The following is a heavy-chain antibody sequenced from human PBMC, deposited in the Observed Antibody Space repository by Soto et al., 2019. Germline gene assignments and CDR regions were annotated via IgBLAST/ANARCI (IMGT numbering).Heavy chain of an antibody. J-gene: IGHJ6*02. CDR3: VVVRAYYYGMDV. Sequence: PGGSLRLSCAASGFAFGGYPMNWFRQAPGKGLQWVSYISSSSTTIYYADSVKGRFTISRDNGKNTLYLQMNSLRAEDTAVYYCVVVRAYYYGMDVWGQGTTVTVSS. CDR1: GFAFGGYP. V-gene: IGHV3-48*01. D-gene: IGHD3-22*01. CDR2: ISSSSTTI.